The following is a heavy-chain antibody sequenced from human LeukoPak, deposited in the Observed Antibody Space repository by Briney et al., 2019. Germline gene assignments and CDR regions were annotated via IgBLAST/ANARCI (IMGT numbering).Heavy chain of an antibody. CDR1: GYTLTELS. CDR2: FDPEDGET. D-gene: IGHD3-10*01. V-gene: IGHV1-24*01. Sequence: ASVKVSCKVSGYTLTELSMHWVRQAPGKGLEWMVGFDPEDGETIYAQKFQGRVTMTEDTSTDTAYMELSSLRSEDTAVYYCATDRHYGSGNDAFDIWGQGTMVTVSS. CDR3: ATDRHYGSGNDAFDI. J-gene: IGHJ3*02.